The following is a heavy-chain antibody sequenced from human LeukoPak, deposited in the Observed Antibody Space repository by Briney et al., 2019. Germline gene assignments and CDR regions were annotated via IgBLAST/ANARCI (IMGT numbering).Heavy chain of an antibody. CDR1: GFTFSTSW. CDR2: INLDGSEK. D-gene: IGHD3-3*01. CDR3: ARGITSGPRRYDVRNFDY. Sequence: GGSLRLSCATSGFTFSTSWMTWVRQAPGKGLEWVANINLDGSEKYYVDSVKGRFTISRDNAKNSLYLQMNSLRAEDTAVYYCARGITSGPRRYDVRNFDYWGQGAPVTVSS. J-gene: IGHJ4*02. V-gene: IGHV3-7*01.